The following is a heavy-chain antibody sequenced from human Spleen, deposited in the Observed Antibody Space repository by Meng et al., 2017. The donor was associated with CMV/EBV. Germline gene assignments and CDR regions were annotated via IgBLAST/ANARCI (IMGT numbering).Heavy chain of an antibody. Sequence: ASVKVSCKASGYTFTGQYIHWVRQAPGHGLEWMGWINPNSGGTNYEQKFQGRVTMTRDTSISTAYMELSSLRAEDTAVYYCARVKSAIAVYGMDVWGQGTTVTVSS. J-gene: IGHJ6*02. CDR3: ARVKSAIAVYGMDV. CDR2: INPNSGGT. V-gene: IGHV1-2*02. D-gene: IGHD6-19*01. CDR1: GYTFTGQY.